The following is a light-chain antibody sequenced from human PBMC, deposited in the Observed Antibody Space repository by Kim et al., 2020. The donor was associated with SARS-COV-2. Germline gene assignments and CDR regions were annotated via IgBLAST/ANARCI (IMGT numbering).Light chain of an antibody. Sequence: VSASGGDRVTITCRASQVINTWLAWYQQKPGKAPQLLIFAASSLQRGVPSRFSGSGSGTDFTLTISSLQPEDFATYYCQQANKGTFGQGTKVDIK. CDR1: QVINTW. J-gene: IGKJ1*01. V-gene: IGKV1-12*01. CDR3: QQANKGT. CDR2: AAS.